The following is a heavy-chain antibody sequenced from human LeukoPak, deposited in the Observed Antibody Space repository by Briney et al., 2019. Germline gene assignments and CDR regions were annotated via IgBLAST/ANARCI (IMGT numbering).Heavy chain of an antibody. J-gene: IGHJ4*02. CDR1: GYTLTELS. Sequence: ASVTVSCKVSGYTLTELSMHWVRQAPGKGLEWMGGFDPEDGETIYAQKFQGRVTMTEDTSTDTAYMELSSLRSEDTAVYYCATCNPYYYGSRNLKELDYWGQGTLVTVSS. D-gene: IGHD3-10*01. CDR3: ATCNPYYYGSRNLKELDY. CDR2: FDPEDGET. V-gene: IGHV1-24*01.